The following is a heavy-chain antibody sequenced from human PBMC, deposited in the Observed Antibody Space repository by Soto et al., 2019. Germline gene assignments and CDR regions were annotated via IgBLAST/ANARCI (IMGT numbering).Heavy chain of an antibody. CDR1: GFTFSRYW. CDR3: AREGDYDGRFAGAFDI. V-gene: IGHV3-7*01. D-gene: IGHD4-17*01. CDR2: IKQDGSEK. J-gene: IGHJ3*02. Sequence: GGALRLSCAASGFTFSRYWMSWVRQAPGKGLEWVANIKQDGSEKYYVDSVKGRFTISRDNAKNSLYLQMNSLRAEDTAVYYCAREGDYDGRFAGAFDIWGQGTMVTVSS.